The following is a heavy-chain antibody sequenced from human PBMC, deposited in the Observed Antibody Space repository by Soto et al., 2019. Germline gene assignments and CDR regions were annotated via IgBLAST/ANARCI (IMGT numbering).Heavy chain of an antibody. V-gene: IGHV4-30-4*01. D-gene: IGHD3-3*01. Sequence: SETLSLTCTVSGGSISSGDYYWSWIRQPPGKGLEWIGYIYYSGSTYYNPSLKSRVTISVDTSKNQFSLKLSSVTAADTAVYYCARSYYDFWSGYYTPPGWFDPWGQGTLVTVSS. J-gene: IGHJ5*02. CDR2: IYYSGST. CDR1: GGSISSGDYY. CDR3: ARSYYDFWSGYYTPPGWFDP.